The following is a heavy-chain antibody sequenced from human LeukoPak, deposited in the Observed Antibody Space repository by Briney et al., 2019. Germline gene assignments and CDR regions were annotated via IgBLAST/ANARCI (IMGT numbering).Heavy chain of an antibody. Sequence: GGALRLSCAACGFSFSSYSMIWVRQAPGKGLEWISSISRSSRYTYYAASVQGRFTISRDNAKNSLYLQMNSLRAEDTAVYYCARDHSSYYFDYWGQETLVTVSS. V-gene: IGHV3-21*01. CDR3: ARDHSSYYFDY. CDR2: ISRSSRYT. CDR1: GFSFSSYS. D-gene: IGHD6-6*01. J-gene: IGHJ4*02.